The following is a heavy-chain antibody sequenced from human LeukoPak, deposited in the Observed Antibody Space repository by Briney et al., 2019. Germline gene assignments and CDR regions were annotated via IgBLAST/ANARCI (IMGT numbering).Heavy chain of an antibody. CDR3: ATLPATTYYFHY. CDR1: GFTFGDYA. D-gene: IGHD2-2*01. Sequence: GGSLRLSCTTSGFTFGDYALTWVRQAPGKGLEWVAFIRYDGSNKYYADSVKGRFTLSRDNSKNTLYLQMNSLRAEDTAVYYCATLPATTYYFHYWGQGTLVTVSS. CDR2: IRYDGSNK. J-gene: IGHJ4*02. V-gene: IGHV3-30*02.